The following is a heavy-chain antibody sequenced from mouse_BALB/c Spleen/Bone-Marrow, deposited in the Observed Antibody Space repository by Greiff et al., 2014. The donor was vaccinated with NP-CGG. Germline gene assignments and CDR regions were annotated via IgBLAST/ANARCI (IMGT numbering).Heavy chain of an antibody. CDR3: ARWRDHYGSSYYWYFDV. J-gene: IGHJ1*01. Sequence: EVKLVESGPGLVKPSQSLSLTCTVTGYSITSDYAWNWIRQFPGNKLEWMGYISYSGSTSYNPSLKSRISITRDASKNQFFLQLNSVTTEDTATYYCARWRDHYGSSYYWYFDVWGAGTTVTVSS. CDR2: ISYSGST. D-gene: IGHD1-1*01. CDR1: GYSITSDYA. V-gene: IGHV3-2*02.